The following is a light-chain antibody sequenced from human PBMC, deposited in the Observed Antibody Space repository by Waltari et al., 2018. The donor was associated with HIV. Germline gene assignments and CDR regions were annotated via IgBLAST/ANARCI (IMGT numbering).Light chain of an antibody. Sequence: DIVMTQSPDSLAVSLGERATINCKSSQSVLYSSNNKNYLAWYQQKPGQPPKLLIYWASTRESGVPDRFSGSGSGTDFTLTISSLQAEEVAVYYCQQYRWAITFGQGTRLEIK. CDR1: QSVLYSSNNKNY. CDR3: QQYRWAIT. J-gene: IGKJ5*01. V-gene: IGKV4-1*01. CDR2: WAS.